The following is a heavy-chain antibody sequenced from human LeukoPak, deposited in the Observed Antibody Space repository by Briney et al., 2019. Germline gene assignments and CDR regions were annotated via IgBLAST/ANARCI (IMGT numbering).Heavy chain of an antibody. CDR2: ISSSSSYI. J-gene: IGHJ4*02. D-gene: IGHD6-19*01. V-gene: IGHV3-21*01. Sequence: GGSLRRSCAASGFTFSSYSMNWVRQAPGKGLEGVSSISSSSSYIYYADSVKGRFTISRDNAKNSLYLQMNSLRAEDTAVYYCARDRSIAVADYFDYWGQGTLVTVSS. CDR3: ARDRSIAVADYFDY. CDR1: GFTFSSYS.